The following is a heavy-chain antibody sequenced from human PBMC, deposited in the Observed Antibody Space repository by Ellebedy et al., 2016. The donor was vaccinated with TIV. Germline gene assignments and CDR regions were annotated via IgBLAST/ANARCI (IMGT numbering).Heavy chain of an antibody. CDR2: ISAYNGNT. V-gene: IGHV1-18*04. J-gene: IGHJ6*02. CDR1: GYTFTGYY. CDR3: AFGSVLLWFGGPNNYYYYGMDV. Sequence: AASVKVSCKASGYTFTGYYMHWARQAPGQGLEWMGWISAYNGNTNYAQKLQGRVTMTTDTSTSTAYMELRSLRSDDTAVYYCAFGSVLLWFGGPNNYYYYGMDVWGQGTTVTVSS. D-gene: IGHD3-10*01.